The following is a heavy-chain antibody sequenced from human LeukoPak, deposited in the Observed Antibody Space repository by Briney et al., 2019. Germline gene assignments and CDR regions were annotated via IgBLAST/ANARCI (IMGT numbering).Heavy chain of an antibody. CDR1: RFTFSSYW. D-gene: IGHD1-20*01. J-gene: IGHJ4*02. V-gene: IGHV3-7*01. CDR3: AKEPAVSITGTTEDYFDY. Sequence: GGSLRLSCAASRFTFSSYWMSWVRQAPGKGLEWVANIKQDGSEKYYVDSVKGRFTISRDNSKNTLYLQMNSLRAEDTAVYYCAKEPAVSITGTTEDYFDYWGQGTLVTVSS. CDR2: IKQDGSEK.